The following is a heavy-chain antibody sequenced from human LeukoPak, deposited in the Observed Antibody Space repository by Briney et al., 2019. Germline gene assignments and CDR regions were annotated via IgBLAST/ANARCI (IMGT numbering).Heavy chain of an antibody. J-gene: IGHJ4*02. CDR1: RFTFSSYG. CDR2: ISYDGSNK. CDR3: ASSLVRGLAFDY. D-gene: IGHD3-10*01. V-gene: IGHV3-30*03. Sequence: PGRSLRLSCAASRFTFSSYGMHWVRQAPGKGLEWVALISYDGSNKYYADSVKGRFTISRDNSKNTLYLQMNSLRAEDTAVYYCASSLVRGLAFDYWGQGTLVTVSS.